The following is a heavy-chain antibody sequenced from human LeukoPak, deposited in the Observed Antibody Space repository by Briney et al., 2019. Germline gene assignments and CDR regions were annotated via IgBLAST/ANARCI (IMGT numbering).Heavy chain of an antibody. D-gene: IGHD3-10*01. CDR1: GFTFSSYA. Sequence: PGGSLRLSCAASGFTFSSYAMHWVRQAPGKGLEWVAVISYDGSNKYYADSVKGRFTISRDNSKNTLYLQMNSPRAEDTAVYYCARDRGHALSYMDVWGKGTTVTVSS. CDR2: ISYDGSNK. V-gene: IGHV3-30*04. CDR3: ARDRGHALSYMDV. J-gene: IGHJ6*03.